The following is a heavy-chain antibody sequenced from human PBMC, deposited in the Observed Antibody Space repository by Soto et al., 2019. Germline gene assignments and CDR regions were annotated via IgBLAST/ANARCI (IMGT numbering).Heavy chain of an antibody. CDR3: ARQVYTVVTPIDL. D-gene: IGHD2-15*01. J-gene: IGHJ5*02. CDR2: ISGKNANI. V-gene: IGHV3-48*02. Sequence: GRSLRLSCVASGFTLSAYSMNWVRQAPGKGPEWLSYISGKNANIYYADFVRGSFTIPRNNPTSSLFLQMDSLRDENTAVYYCARQVYTVVTPIDLWGQGTLVTVSS. CDR1: GFTLSAYS.